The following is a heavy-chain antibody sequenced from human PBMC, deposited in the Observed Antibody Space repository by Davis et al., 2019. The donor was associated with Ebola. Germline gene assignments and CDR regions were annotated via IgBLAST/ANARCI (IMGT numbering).Heavy chain of an antibody. CDR2: ISQSGST. CDR1: GDSISSSNW. V-gene: IGHV4-4*02. D-gene: IGHD1-20*01. J-gene: IGHJ6*02. Sequence: SETLSLTCAVSGDSISSSNWWRWVRQPPGKGLEWIGEISQSGSTNYNPSLKSRVTISVDTSKNQFSLKLSSVTAADTAVYYCARDPITGTTGYYYYYGMDVWGQGTTVTVSS. CDR3: ARDPITGTTGYYYYYGMDV.